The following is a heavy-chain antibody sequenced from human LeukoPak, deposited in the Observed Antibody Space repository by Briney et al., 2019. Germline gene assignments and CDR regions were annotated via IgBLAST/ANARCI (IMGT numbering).Heavy chain of an antibody. CDR1: GYTFVSFG. J-gene: IGHJ5*01. Sequence: ASVKVSCKASGYTFVSFGITWVRQAPGQGLEWMGWVSANNGDTIYTEKFQDRVTMTTDTSTNTAYLEVRSLRSDDTAVYYCARARRDWFDSWGQGTLVTVSS. CDR3: ARARRDWFDS. V-gene: IGHV1-18*01. CDR2: VSANNGDT.